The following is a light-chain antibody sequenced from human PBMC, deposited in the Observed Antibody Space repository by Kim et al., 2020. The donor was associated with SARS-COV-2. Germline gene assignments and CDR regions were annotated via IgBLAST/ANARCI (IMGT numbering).Light chain of an antibody. J-gene: IGKJ1*01. CDR2: SAS. CDR1: SHS. Sequence: SHSLAWYQQKPGRPPKLLLPSASRLGGGVPSRFSGSGSGTDFTLTVTSLQPEDIATYYCQQYFSTPPGTFGQGTKVDIK. CDR3: QQYFSTPPGT. V-gene: IGKV1-NL1*01.